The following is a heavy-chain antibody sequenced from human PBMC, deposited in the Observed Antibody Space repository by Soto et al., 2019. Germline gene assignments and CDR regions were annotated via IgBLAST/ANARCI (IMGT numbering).Heavy chain of an antibody. CDR3: ARDLYPLAYYFDY. CDR2: ISGHNGNT. J-gene: IGHJ4*02. V-gene: IGHV1-18*01. CDR1: GYTFTNHG. Sequence: QVQLVQSGAEVKKPRASVKVSCKASGYTFTNHGISWVRQAPGQGLEWLGWISGHNGNTKYAQRLQGRVTMTTDTSTSTAYMELRSLKSDDTAVYYCARDLYPLAYYFDYWGQGTLVTVSS.